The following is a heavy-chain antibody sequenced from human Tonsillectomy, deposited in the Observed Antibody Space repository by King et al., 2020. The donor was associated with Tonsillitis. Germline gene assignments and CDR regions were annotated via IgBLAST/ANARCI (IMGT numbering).Heavy chain of an antibody. CDR3: VRGRVRQRIAAADDAFDI. D-gene: IGHD6-13*01. J-gene: IGHJ3*02. V-gene: IGHV4-61*02. CDR2: IYTSGST. CDR1: GGSISSGSYY. Sequence: QLQESGPGLVKPSQTLSLTCTVSGGSISSGSYYWSWIRQPAGKGLEWIGRIYTSGSTNYNPPLKSRVTMSVDTSKNEFSLKLSSVTAADTAVYYCVRGRVRQRIAAADDAFDIWGQGTMVTVSS.